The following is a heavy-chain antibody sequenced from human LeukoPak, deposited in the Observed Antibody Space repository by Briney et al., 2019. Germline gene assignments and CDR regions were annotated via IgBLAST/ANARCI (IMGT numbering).Heavy chain of an antibody. CDR1: GFAFGTYA. D-gene: IGHD3-10*01. CDR3: ARDPYNTILYRLAH. Sequence: PGGSPRLSCAGSGFAFGTYAMSWVRQAPGMGLEWVSSISADGQVTYYADSVEGRFTVSRDNSKSTLYLQLNSLRAEDTATYYRARDPYNTILYRLAHWGQGTLVTVSS. J-gene: IGHJ4*02. V-gene: IGHV3-23*01. CDR2: ISADGQVT.